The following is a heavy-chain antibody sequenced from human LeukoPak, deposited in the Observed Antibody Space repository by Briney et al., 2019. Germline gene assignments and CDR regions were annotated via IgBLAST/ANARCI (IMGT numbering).Heavy chain of an antibody. CDR3: ARRKEVQTTFDY. J-gene: IGHJ4*02. V-gene: IGHV3-7*01. CDR2: IKEDGGET. Sequence: PGVSLRLSCVASGFVFSNYWMGWVRQAPGKGLEWVANIKEDGGETYYVDSVKGRFTISRDNAKNSLDLQMNSLRDEDTAVYYCARRKEVQTTFDYWGQGTLVTVSS. D-gene: IGHD4/OR15-4a*01. CDR1: GFVFSNYW.